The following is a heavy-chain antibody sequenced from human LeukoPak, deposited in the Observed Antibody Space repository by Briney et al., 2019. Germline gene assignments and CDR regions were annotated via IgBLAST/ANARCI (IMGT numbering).Heavy chain of an antibody. CDR2: IHSSSGST. Sequence: GGSLRLSCAASGFNFTNYNMNWVRQAPGKGLEWVSSIHSSSGSTYYADSLKGRFTISRDNAKNSLYLQMNSLRAEDTAVYYCARDLAWDAFDIWGQGTMVTVSS. J-gene: IGHJ3*02. CDR1: GFNFTNYN. V-gene: IGHV3-21*01. CDR3: ARDLAWDAFDI.